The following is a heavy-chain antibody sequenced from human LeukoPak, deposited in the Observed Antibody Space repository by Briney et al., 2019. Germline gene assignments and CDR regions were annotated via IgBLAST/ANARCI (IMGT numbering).Heavy chain of an antibody. CDR3: TRGPASVRGVSDF. CDR1: GFTFSNYW. Sequence: GGSLRLSCAASGFTFSNYWMHWVRQAPGKGLVWVSQISGDGVTTIYADSVKGRFTISRDNAKNTLYLQVNSLRADDSAVYYCTRGPASVRGVSDFWGQGTLVTVSS. D-gene: IGHD3-10*01. CDR2: ISGDGVTT. V-gene: IGHV3-74*01. J-gene: IGHJ4*02.